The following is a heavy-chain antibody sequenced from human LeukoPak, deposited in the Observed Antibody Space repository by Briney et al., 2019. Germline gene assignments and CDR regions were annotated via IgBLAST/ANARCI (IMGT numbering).Heavy chain of an antibody. CDR3: ARPFPSPEYCHGANCYSPYFDC. CDR1: GFTFSDYA. D-gene: IGHD2-21*02. CDR2: ISNDGANK. V-gene: IGHV3-30*04. Sequence: GGSLRLSCAASGFTFSDYAMYWVRQAPGKGLEWVAVISNDGANKYYADSVKGRFTVSRDNSKNTLYLQMNSLRPEDTAVYYCARPFPSPEYCHGANCYSPYFDCWGQGTLVTVSS. J-gene: IGHJ4*02.